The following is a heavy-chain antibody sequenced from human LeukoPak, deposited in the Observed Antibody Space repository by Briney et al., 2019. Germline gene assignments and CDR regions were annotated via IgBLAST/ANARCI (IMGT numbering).Heavy chain of an antibody. D-gene: IGHD3-10*01. CDR1: GGSFSGYY. CDR2: INHSGST. CDR3: ARNKKNYYGPRGNGPNWFDP. Sequence: PSETLSLTCAVYGGSFSGYYWSWIRQPPGKGLEWIGEINHSGSTNYNPSLKSRVTISVDTSKNQFSLKLSSVTAADTAVYYCARNKKNYYGPRGNGPNWFDPWGQGTLVTVSS. V-gene: IGHV4-34*01. J-gene: IGHJ5*02.